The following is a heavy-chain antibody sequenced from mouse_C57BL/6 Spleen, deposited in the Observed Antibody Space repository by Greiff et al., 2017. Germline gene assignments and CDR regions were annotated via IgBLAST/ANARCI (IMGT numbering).Heavy chain of an antibody. D-gene: IGHD2-3*01. CDR1: GYSITSGYD. CDR2: ISYSGST. Sequence: EVQLKESGPGMVKPSQSLSLTCTVTGYSITSGYDWHWIRHFPGNKLEWMGYISYSGSTNYNPSLKSRISITHDTSKNHFFLKLNSVTTEDTATYYCARGGYSRPYAMDYWGQGTSVTVSS. V-gene: IGHV3-1*01. CDR3: ARGGYSRPYAMDY. J-gene: IGHJ4*01.